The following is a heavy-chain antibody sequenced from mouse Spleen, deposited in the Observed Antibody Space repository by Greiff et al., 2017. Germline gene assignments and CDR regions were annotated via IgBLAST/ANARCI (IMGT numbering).Heavy chain of an antibody. Sequence: QVQLKESGPGLVAPSQSLSITCTISGFSLTSYGVHWVRQPPGKGLEWLVVIWSDGSTTYNSALKSRLSISKDNSKSQVFLKMNSLQTDDTAMYYCARHEDYDGPWFAYWGQGTLVTVSA. V-gene: IGHV2-6-1*01. CDR2: IWSDGST. CDR3: ARHEDYDGPWFAY. CDR1: GFSLTSYG. D-gene: IGHD2-4*01. J-gene: IGHJ3*01.